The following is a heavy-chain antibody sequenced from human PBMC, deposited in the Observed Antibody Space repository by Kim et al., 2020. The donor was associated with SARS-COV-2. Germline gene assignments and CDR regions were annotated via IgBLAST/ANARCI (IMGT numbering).Heavy chain of an antibody. CDR2: IWYDGSNK. CDR3: ARDPRSGSYPTNVFDY. D-gene: IGHD1-26*01. CDR1: GFTFSSYG. V-gene: IGHV3-33*01. Sequence: GGSLRLSCAASGFTFSSYGMHWVRQAPGKGLEWVAVIWYDGSNKYYADSVKGRFTISRDNSKNTLYLQMNSLRAEDTAVYYCARDPRSGSYPTNVFDYWGQGTLVTVSS. J-gene: IGHJ4*02.